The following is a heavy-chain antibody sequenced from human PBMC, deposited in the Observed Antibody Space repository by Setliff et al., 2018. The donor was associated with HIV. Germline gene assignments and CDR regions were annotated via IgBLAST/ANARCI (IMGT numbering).Heavy chain of an antibody. Sequence: ASVKVSCKASGYTFINSGITWVRQAPGQGLEWMGWTSPYSGHKKYAQNLRGRVTLTTDTSTNTAYMDLRDLRSDDTAVYYCARGDFALGQWGQGTLVTVSS. CDR2: TSPYSGHK. CDR3: ARGDFALGQ. D-gene: IGHD3-3*01. J-gene: IGHJ4*02. V-gene: IGHV1-18*01. CDR1: GYTFINSG.